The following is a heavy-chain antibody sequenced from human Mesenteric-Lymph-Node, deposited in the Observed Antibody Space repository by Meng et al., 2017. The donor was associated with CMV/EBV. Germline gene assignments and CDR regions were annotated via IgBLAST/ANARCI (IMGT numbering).Heavy chain of an antibody. Sequence: GGSLRLSCAASGFTLSIYSLHWVRQAPGKGLEWISYISSASSTIYYADSVRGRFTVSRDDAKKSLYLLLNSLRVEDTAVYYCARHNLLTGWDVWGQGALVTVSS. CDR1: GFTLSIYS. D-gene: IGHD3-9*01. V-gene: IGHV3-48*04. CDR3: ARHNLLTGWDV. J-gene: IGHJ4*02. CDR2: ISSASSTI.